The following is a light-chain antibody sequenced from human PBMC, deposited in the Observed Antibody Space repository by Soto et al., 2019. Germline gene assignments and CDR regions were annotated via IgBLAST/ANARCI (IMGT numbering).Light chain of an antibody. CDR3: ATWDDSLVWV. CDR2: NDN. CDR1: RSNVGNNY. J-gene: IGLJ3*02. Sequence: QPVLTQPPSASGTAGQRVTISCSGGRSNVGNNYVFWYQLLPGVTPRLLIYNDNKHPSGGHDRFSGSKSGTSASLAVSGLPYEDEDDYYCATWDDSLVWVFGGGTKLTVL. V-gene: IGLV1-47*02.